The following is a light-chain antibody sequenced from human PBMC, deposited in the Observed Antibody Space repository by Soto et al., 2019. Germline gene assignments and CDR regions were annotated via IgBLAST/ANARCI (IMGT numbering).Light chain of an antibody. CDR3: QQYNDWPLT. CDR2: GAS. J-gene: IGKJ4*01. V-gene: IGKV3-15*01. Sequence: EQVMTQSPAALSVSPGERATLSCRASQSVNSNLAWYQQKPGQAPRLLLYGASTRATGIPARFSGSASGTEFTLTISSLQSEDSAVYYCQQYNDWPLTFCGGTKVEVK. CDR1: QSVNSN.